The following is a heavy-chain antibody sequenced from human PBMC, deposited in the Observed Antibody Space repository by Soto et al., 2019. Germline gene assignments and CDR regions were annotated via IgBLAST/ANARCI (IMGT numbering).Heavy chain of an antibody. CDR2: IYHSGST. CDR1: RFSIISSNW. D-gene: IGHD5-18*01. J-gene: IGHJ6*03. CDR3: AREDTYYYMDV. V-gene: IGHV4-4*02. Sequence: SETLSLTCAVSRFSIISSNWWSWVRQPPGKGLEWIGEIYHSGSTNYNPSLKSRVTISVDKSKNQFSLKLSSVTAADTAVYYCAREDTYYYMDVWGKGTTVTVSS.